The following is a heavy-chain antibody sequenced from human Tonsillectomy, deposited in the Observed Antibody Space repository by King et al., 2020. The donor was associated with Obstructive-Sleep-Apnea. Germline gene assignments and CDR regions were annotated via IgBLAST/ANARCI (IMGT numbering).Heavy chain of an antibody. CDR3: ARGSGVADVNWLDP. CDR2: INHSGST. J-gene: IGHJ5*02. Sequence: VQLQQWGAGLLKPSETLSLTCAVYGGSFSDYYWSWIRQPPGKGLEWIGEINHSGSTNYNPSLKSRVTISVDMPKNQFSLKLTSVTAADTAVYYCARGSGVADVNWLDPWGQGALVTVSS. D-gene: IGHD6-13*01. V-gene: IGHV4-34*01. CDR1: GGSFSDYY.